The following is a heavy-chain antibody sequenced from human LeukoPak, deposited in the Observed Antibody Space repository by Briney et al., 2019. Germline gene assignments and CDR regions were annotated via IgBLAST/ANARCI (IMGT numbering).Heavy chain of an antibody. CDR1: GFILSNYD. CDR2: IGSGGYT. J-gene: IGHJ4*02. Sequence: PGGSLRLSCAASGFILSNYDVTWVRQTPGKGLEYVSSIGSGGYTFSAGSVRGRFSIYRDDSHNTVYLQMNSLRAEDTAIYFCAKKFPTVSAYFDLCGQGALVTVSS. D-gene: IGHD2/OR15-2a*01. V-gene: IGHV3-23*01. CDR3: AKKFPTVSAYFDL.